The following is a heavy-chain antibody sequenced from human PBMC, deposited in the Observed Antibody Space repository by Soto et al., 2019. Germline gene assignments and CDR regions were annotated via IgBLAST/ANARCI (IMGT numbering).Heavy chain of an antibody. V-gene: IGHV5-10-1*01. CDR2: IYPRASKT. Sequence: PGESLKTSCPGSRSIFTSYWLSRVRQMPGKDLWWLCRIYPRASKTNSTPSFQGHVTISALNSISTAYMQWSTLKASDTDMYYCARHPLYGSSWYYYGMNVFGQGPTVTFS. CDR3: ARHPLYGSSWYYYGMNV. J-gene: IGHJ6*02. D-gene: IGHD6-13*01. CDR1: RSIFTSYW.